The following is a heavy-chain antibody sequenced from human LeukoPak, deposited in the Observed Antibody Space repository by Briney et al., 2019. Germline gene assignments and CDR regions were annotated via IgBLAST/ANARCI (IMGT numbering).Heavy chain of an antibody. CDR1: GFTFSSYA. V-gene: IGHV3-23*01. D-gene: IGHD3-16*01. CDR3: ARDPLGVLSYFDY. Sequence: GGSLRLSCAASGFTFSSYAMSWVRQAPGKGLEWVSAISGSAGSTYYADSVKGRFTISRDNSKNTLYLQMNSLTADDTAVYYCARDPLGVLSYFDYWGQGTLLTVSS. CDR2: ISGSAGST. J-gene: IGHJ4*02.